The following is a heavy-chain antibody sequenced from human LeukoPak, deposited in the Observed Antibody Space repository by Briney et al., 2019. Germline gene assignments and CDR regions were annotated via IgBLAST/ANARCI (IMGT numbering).Heavy chain of an antibody. D-gene: IGHD6-19*01. Sequence: SQTLSLTCTVSGGSINSGTYYWTWIRQPPGKALEWVGYIHHSGSTYYKPSLKSRLTISLDRSKNQFSLELSSVTAADTAVYYCARSQWGYPFDIWGQGTMVTVSS. V-gene: IGHV4-30-2*01. CDR3: ARSQWGYPFDI. CDR1: GGSINSGTYY. CDR2: IHHSGST. J-gene: IGHJ3*02.